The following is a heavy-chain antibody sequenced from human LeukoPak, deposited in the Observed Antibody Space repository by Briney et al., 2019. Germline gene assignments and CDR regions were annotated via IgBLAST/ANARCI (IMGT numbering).Heavy chain of an antibody. CDR1: GGSFSGYY. Sequence: SETLSLTCAVYGGSFSGYYWSWIRQPPGKGLEWIGEINHSGSTNYNPSLKSRVTISVDTSKNQLSLKLSSVTAADTAVYYCARWKQQLVRGYYFDYWGQGTLVTVSS. J-gene: IGHJ4*02. D-gene: IGHD6-13*01. V-gene: IGHV4-34*01. CDR3: ARWKQQLVRGYYFDY. CDR2: INHSGST.